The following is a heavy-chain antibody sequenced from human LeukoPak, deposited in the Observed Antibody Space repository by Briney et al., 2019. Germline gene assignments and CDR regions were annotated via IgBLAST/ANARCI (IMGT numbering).Heavy chain of an antibody. CDR1: GYSFTSYW. Sequence: GESLRISCKGSGYSFTSYWIGWVRQMPGKGLEWMGIIYPGDSDTRYSPSFQGQVTISADKSISTAYLQWSSLKASDTAMYYCATIAHYYGSGSSLDYWGQGTLVTVSS. J-gene: IGHJ4*02. V-gene: IGHV5-51*01. CDR3: ATIAHYYGSGSSLDY. D-gene: IGHD3-10*01. CDR2: IYPGDSDT.